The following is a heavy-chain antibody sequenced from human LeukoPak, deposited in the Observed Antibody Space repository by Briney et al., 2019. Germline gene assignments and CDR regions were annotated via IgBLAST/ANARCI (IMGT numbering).Heavy chain of an antibody. D-gene: IGHD2-2*01. CDR2: ISAYNGNT. CDR3: ARDYVPYGMDV. Sequence: ASVKVSCKASGYTFTSYGISWVRQAPGQGLEWMGWISAYNGNTNYAQKLQGRVTMTTDTSTSTAYMALRSLRSDDTAVYYCARDYVPYGMDVWGQGTTVTVSS. CDR1: GYTFTSYG. V-gene: IGHV1-18*01. J-gene: IGHJ6*02.